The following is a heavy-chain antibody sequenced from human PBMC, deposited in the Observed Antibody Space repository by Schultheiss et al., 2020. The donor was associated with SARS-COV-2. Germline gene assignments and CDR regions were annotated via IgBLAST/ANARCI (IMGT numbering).Heavy chain of an antibody. CDR1: GGSISSSNW. V-gene: IGHV4-4*02. D-gene: IGHD6-13*01. CDR2: IYHSGST. Sequence: SETLSLTCAVSGGSISSSNWWSWVRQPPGKGLEWIGEIYHSGSTNYNPSLKSRVTISVDKSKNQFSLKLSSVTAADTAVYYCARTIAAAGTPPARSYGMDVWGQGTTVTVSS. CDR3: ARTIAAAGTPPARSYGMDV. J-gene: IGHJ6*02.